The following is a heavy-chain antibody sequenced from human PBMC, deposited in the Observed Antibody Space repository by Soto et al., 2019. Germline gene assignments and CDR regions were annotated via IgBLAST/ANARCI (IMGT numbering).Heavy chain of an antibody. J-gene: IGHJ4*02. Sequence: SETLSLTCTVSGGSISSYYWSWIRQPPGKGLEWIGYIYYSGSTNYNPSLKSRVTISVDTSKNQFSLKLSSVTAADTAVYYCARATGLLGPYYFDYWGQGTLVTVSS. D-gene: IGHD2-2*01. CDR3: ARATGLLGPYYFDY. V-gene: IGHV4-59*01. CDR1: GGSISSYY. CDR2: IYYSGST.